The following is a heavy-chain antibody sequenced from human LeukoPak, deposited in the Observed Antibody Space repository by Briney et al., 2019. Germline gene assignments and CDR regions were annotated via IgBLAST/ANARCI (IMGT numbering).Heavy chain of an antibody. J-gene: IGHJ4*02. V-gene: IGHV4-59*01. Sequence: PSETLSLTCTVSGGSISSYYWSWIRQPPGKGLEWIGYIYCSGSTNYNPSLKSRVTISVDTSKNQFSLKLSSVTAADTAVYYCARSVSTVTIAFDYWGQGTLVTVSS. CDR2: IYCSGST. CDR3: ARSVSTVTIAFDY. D-gene: IGHD4-4*01. CDR1: GGSISSYY.